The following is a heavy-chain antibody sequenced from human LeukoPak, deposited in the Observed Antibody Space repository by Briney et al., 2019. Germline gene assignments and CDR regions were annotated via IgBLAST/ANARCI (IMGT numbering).Heavy chain of an antibody. D-gene: IGHD6-13*01. CDR1: GGSISRGGYY. Sequence: PSETLSLTCTVSGGSISRGGYYWSWIRQHPGKGLEWIGYIYYSGSTYYNPSLKSRVTISVDTSKNQFSLKLSSVTAADTAVYYCARSWRRYSSSWWRSWFDPWGQGTLVTVSS. CDR2: IYYSGST. CDR3: ARSWRRYSSSWWRSWFDP. V-gene: IGHV4-31*03. J-gene: IGHJ5*02.